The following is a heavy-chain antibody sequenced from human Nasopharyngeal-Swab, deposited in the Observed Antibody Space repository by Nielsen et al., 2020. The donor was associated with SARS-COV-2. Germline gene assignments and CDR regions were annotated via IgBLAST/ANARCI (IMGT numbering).Heavy chain of an antibody. CDR2: INPNSGGT. V-gene: IGHV1-2*02. CDR3: ARDSGSGVAVAGFDP. J-gene: IGHJ5*02. D-gene: IGHD6-19*01. CDR1: GYTFTGYY. Sequence: ASVKVSCKASGYTFTGYYMHWVRQAPGQGLEWMGWINPNSGGTNYAQKFQGRVTMIRDTSISTAYMELSRLRSDDTAVYYCARDSGSGVAVAGFDPWGQGTLVTVSS.